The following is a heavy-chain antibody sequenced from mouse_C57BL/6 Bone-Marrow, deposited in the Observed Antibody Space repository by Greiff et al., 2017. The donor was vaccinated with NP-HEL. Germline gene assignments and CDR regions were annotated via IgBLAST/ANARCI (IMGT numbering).Heavy chain of an antibody. CDR2: IHPNSGST. CDR1: GYTFTSYW. V-gene: IGHV1-64*01. Sequence: VQLQQSGAELVKPGASVKLSCKASGYTFTSYWMHWVKQRPGQGLEWIGMIHPNSGSTNYNEKFKSKATLTVDKSSSTAYMQLSSLTSEDSAVYYCARRIYDGYYWYFDVWGTGTTVTVSS. D-gene: IGHD2-3*01. CDR3: ARRIYDGYYWYFDV. J-gene: IGHJ1*03.